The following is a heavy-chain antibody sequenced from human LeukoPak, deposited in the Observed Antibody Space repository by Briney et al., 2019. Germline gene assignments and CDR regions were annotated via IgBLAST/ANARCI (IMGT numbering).Heavy chain of an antibody. CDR3: AGAGGTSWADY. D-gene: IGHD6-13*01. V-gene: IGHV3-7*01. J-gene: IGHJ4*02. Sequence: GGSLRLSCAASGFTFSSYSMNWVRQAPGKGLEWVANVKQDGTEKFYVDSVKGRFTISRDNGKNSLYLQMNSLRVEDTAIYYCAGAGGTSWADYWGQGTLVTVSS. CDR1: GFTFSSYS. CDR2: VKQDGTEK.